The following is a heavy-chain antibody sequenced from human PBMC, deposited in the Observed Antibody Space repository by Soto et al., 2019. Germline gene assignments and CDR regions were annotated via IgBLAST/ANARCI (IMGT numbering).Heavy chain of an antibody. CDR1: GGSFSGYY. CDR2: INHSGST. D-gene: IGHD3-16*01. Sequence: QVQLQQWGAGLLKPSETLSLTCAVYGGSFSGYYWSWIRQPPGKGLEWIGEINHSGSTNYNPSLKSRVTISVDTSKNQFSLKLSSVTAADTAVYYCARGVGMITFGGVKNYYGMDVWGQGTTVTVSS. V-gene: IGHV4-34*01. J-gene: IGHJ6*02. CDR3: ARGVGMITFGGVKNYYGMDV.